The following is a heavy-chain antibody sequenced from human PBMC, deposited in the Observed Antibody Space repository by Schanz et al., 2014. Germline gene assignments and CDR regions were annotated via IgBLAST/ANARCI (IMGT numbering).Heavy chain of an antibody. CDR1: GLTFSNHA. V-gene: IGHV3-23*04. J-gene: IGHJ5*01. CDR3: AKDFTGSGIFFNS. Sequence: EEQLVESGGGLVQPGGSLRLSCAASGLTFSNHAMSWVRQAPGKGLEWVSAISGSGDNTFYADSVRGRFTISRDNSRNTLYLQMNSLRAEDTAVYYCAKDFTGSGIFFNSWGQGTLVSVSS. D-gene: IGHD3-10*01. CDR2: ISGSGDNT.